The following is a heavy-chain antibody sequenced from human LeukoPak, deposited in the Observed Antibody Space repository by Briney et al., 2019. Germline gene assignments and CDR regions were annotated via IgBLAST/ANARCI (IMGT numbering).Heavy chain of an antibody. CDR1: GGSFSGYY. V-gene: IGHV4-34*01. J-gene: IGHJ4*02. CDR2: INHSGST. D-gene: IGHD6-13*01. Sequence: SETLSLTCAVYGGSFSGYYWSWIRQPPGKGLEWIGEINHSGSTNYNPSLKSRVTISVDTSKNQFSLKLSSVTAADTAVYYCARRPIAAAGITPYYFDYWGQGTLVTVSS. CDR3: ARRPIAAAGITPYYFDY.